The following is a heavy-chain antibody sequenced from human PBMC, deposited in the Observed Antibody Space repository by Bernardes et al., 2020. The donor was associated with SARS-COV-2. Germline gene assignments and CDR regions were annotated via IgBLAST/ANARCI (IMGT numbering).Heavy chain of an antibody. V-gene: IGHV3-23*01. CDR2: IAGDAGTR. CDR1: GFIFNTYG. Sequence: GSLRLSCAASGFIFNTYGMSWVRQASGQALEWVSTIAGDAGTRPYADSVEGRFTISRDNSKNTLYLQMSSLRAEDTAVYFCARDVGGSSFFDYWGQGILVTVAS. J-gene: IGHJ4*02. D-gene: IGHD1-26*01. CDR3: ARDVGGSSFFDY.